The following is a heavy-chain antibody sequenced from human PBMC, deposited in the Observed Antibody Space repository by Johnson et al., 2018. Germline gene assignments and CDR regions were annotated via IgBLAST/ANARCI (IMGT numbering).Heavy chain of an antibody. CDR3: AQERRWVGGPGGGFGY. V-gene: IGHV3-43*01. CDR1: GFTFDDYT. CDR2: ITWDGYST. Sequence: VQLVQSGGVVVQPGGSLRLSCAASGFTFDDYTMHWVRQAPGKGLEWVSLITWDGYSTYSADSVKGRFTISRDNSKNSLYLQMHSLRTEDTALYYCAQERRWVGGPGGGFGYWGQGTLVTVSS. J-gene: IGHJ4*02. D-gene: IGHD3-16*01.